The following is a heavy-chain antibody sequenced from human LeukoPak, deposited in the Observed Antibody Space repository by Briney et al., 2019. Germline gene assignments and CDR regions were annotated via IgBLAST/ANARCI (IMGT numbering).Heavy chain of an antibody. J-gene: IGHJ4*02. CDR1: GFTFSSYA. CDR3: AKDRRRSTSCYDFDY. CDR2: ISGSGGII. V-gene: IGHV3-23*01. Sequence: GGSLRLSCAASGFTFSSYAMSWVRQAPGKGLEWVSSISGSGGIIYYADSVKGRSTISRDISKSTVFLQMNSLKAEDTAVYYCAKDRRRSTSCYDFDYWGQGTLVTVSS. D-gene: IGHD2-2*01.